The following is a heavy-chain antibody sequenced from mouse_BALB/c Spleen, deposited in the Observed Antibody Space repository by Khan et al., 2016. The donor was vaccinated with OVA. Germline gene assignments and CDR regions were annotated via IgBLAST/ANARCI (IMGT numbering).Heavy chain of an antibody. CDR3: AKGGYDGSDV. J-gene: IGHJ1*01. D-gene: IGHD2-2*01. CDR2: IYPGGGYT. Sequence: QVQLKQSGAELVRPGTSVKMSCKAAGYTFTNYWIGWIKQRPGHGLEWIGEIYPGGGYTKYNEKFKGKATLTADTSSNTVYMQLSNLTSEDSAIYYCAKGGYDGSDVWGAGTTVTVSS. V-gene: IGHV1-63*02. CDR1: GYTFTNYW.